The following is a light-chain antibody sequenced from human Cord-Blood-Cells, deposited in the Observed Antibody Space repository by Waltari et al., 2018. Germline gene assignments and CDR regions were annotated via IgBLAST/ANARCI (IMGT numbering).Light chain of an antibody. Sequence: QSALTPPRSVSGSPGQSVTISRTGTSSDVGGYNYVSWYQPHPGQAPKLMIYDVSKRPSGVPDRFSGSKSGNTASLTISGLQAEDEADYYCCSYAGSYTWVFGGGTKLTVL. J-gene: IGLJ3*02. V-gene: IGLV2-11*01. CDR1: SSDVGGYNY. CDR2: DVS. CDR3: CSYAGSYTWV.